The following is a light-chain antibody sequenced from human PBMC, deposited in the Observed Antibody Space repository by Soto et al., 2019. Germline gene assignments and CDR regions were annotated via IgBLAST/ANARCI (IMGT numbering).Light chain of an antibody. V-gene: IGLV2-23*02. CDR3: CSYAGNSGV. Sequence: QSVLTQPASVSGSPGQSIIISCTGTSSDVGSYNFVSWYQQHLGKAPKLMIYEVSKRPSGVSNRFSGSKSGNTASLTISGLQPEDEADYYCCSYAGNSGVFGGGTKLTVL. CDR2: EVS. CDR1: SSDVGSYNF. J-gene: IGLJ3*02.